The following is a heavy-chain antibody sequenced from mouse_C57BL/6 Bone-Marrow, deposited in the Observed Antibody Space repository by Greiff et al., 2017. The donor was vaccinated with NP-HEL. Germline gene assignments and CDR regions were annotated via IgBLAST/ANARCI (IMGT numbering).Heavy chain of an antibody. V-gene: IGHV1-26*01. CDR3: ARGDYYGSSYEWYFDV. CDR2: INPNNGGT. Sequence: EVQLQQSGPELVKPGASVKISCKASGYTFTDYYMNWVKQSHGKSLEWIGDINPNNGGTSYNQKFKGKATLTVDKSSSTAYMELRSLTSEDSAVYYCARGDYYGSSYEWYFDVWGTGTTVTVSS. D-gene: IGHD1-1*01. CDR1: GYTFTDYY. J-gene: IGHJ1*03.